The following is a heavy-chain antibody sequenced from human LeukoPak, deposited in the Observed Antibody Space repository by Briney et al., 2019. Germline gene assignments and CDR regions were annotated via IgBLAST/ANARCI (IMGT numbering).Heavy chain of an antibody. CDR1: GYSLSSNG. J-gene: IGHJ4*02. CDR3: AREGATDYYFDY. CDR2: ISDYSGKT. D-gene: IGHD4-11*01. V-gene: IGHV1-18*01. Sequence: ASVTVSCKASGYSLSSNGISWARQAPGQGLEWMGWISDYSGKTKYAQNFQGRVTMTTDTSTNTAYMELRSLRSDDTAVYYCAREGATDYYFDYWGQGTLVTVSS.